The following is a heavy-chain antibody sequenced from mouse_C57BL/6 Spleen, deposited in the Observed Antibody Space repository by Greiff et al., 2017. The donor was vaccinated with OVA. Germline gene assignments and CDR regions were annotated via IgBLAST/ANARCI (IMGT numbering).Heavy chain of an antibody. V-gene: IGHV1-63*01. CDR2: IYPGGGYT. Sequence: QVQLKQSGAELVRPGTSVKMSCKASGYTFTNYWIGWAKQRPGHGLEWIGDIYPGGGYTNYNEKFKGKATLTADKSSSTAYMQFSSLTSEDSAIYYCARGDSNYGFAYWGQGTLVTVSA. J-gene: IGHJ3*01. D-gene: IGHD2-5*01. CDR3: ARGDSNYGFAY. CDR1: GYTFTNYW.